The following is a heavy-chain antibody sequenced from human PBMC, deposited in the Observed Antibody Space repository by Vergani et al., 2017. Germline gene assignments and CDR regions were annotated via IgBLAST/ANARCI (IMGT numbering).Heavy chain of an antibody. J-gene: IGHJ4*02. CDR3: AEDYVVVGYYDTSGPFDY. D-gene: IGHD3-22*01. CDR2: ISGSGGST. V-gene: IGHV3-23*01. Sequence: EVQLLESGGGLVQPGGSLRLSCAASGFTLSSYVMSWVRQAPGKGLEWVSAISGSGGSTYYADSVTGRFTISRDNSKNTLYLQMNSLGAEDTAVYYCAEDYVVVGYYDTSGPFDYWGQGTLVTVSS. CDR1: GFTLSSYV.